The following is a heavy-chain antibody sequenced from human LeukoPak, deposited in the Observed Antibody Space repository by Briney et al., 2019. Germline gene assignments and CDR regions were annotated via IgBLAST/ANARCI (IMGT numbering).Heavy chain of an antibody. Sequence: GGSLRLSCAASGFTFSSYWMHWVRQAPGKGLVWVSRINSDGSSTSYADSVKGRFTISRDNAKNTPYLQMNSLRAEDTAVYYCARTYGSGWYLGFDYWGQGTLVTVSS. J-gene: IGHJ4*02. CDR1: GFTFSSYW. D-gene: IGHD6-19*01. CDR3: ARTYGSGWYLGFDY. CDR2: INSDGSST. V-gene: IGHV3-74*01.